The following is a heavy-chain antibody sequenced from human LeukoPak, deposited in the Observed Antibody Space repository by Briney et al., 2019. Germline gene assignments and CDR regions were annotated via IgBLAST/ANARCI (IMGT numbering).Heavy chain of an antibody. V-gene: IGHV4-30-2*01. CDR1: GGSISSGGYS. CDR3: ARGGGQWSGEIYFEY. D-gene: IGHD3-10*01. CDR2: INHSGST. J-gene: IGHJ4*02. Sequence: SQTLSLTCTVSGGSISSGGYSWNWIRQPPGKGLEWIGYINHSGSTYYNPSLKSRVTISVDRSKNHFSLKLSSVTAADTAVYYCARGGGQWSGEIYFEYWGQGTLVTVSS.